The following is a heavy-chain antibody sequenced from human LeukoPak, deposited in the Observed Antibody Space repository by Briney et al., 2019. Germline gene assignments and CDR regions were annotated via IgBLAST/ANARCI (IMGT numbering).Heavy chain of an antibody. V-gene: IGHV3-30-3*01. Sequence: PGRSLRLSCAASGFTFSSYAMHWVRQAPGKGLEWVAVISYDGSNKYYADSVKGRFTISRDNSKNTLYLQMNSLRAEDTAVYYCARDQLDSSSGRDYWGQGTLVTVSS. J-gene: IGHJ4*02. CDR3: ARDQLDSSSGRDY. CDR2: ISYDGSNK. CDR1: GFTFSSYA. D-gene: IGHD3-22*01.